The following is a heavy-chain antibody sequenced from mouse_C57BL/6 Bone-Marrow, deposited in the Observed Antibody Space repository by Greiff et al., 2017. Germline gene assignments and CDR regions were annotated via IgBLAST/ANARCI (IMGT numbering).Heavy chain of an antibody. J-gene: IGHJ1*03. V-gene: IGHV1-22*01. CDR1: GYTFTDYN. Sequence: DVQLQESGPVLVKPGPSVKISCKASGYTFTDYNMHWVKQSHGKSLEWIGYINPNNGGTRYNQKFKGKATLTVNKSSSTAYMELRSLTSEDSAVYYCARGSHYYGSSYGYFDVWGTGTTVTVSS. CDR3: ARGSHYYGSSYGYFDV. CDR2: INPNNGGT. D-gene: IGHD1-1*01.